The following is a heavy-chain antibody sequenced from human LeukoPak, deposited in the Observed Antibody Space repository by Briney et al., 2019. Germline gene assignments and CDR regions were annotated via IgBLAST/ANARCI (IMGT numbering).Heavy chain of an antibody. CDR2: IKQDGSEK. D-gene: IGHD6-19*01. J-gene: IGHJ6*02. CDR3: ARDLDSSGWCGYYYYYYGMDV. Sequence: GGSLRLSCAASGFTFSSYWMSWVRQAPGKGLEWVANIKQDGSEKYYVDSVKGRFTISRDNAKNSLYLQMNSLRAEDTAVYYCARDLDSSGWCGYYYYYYGMDVWGQGTTVTVSS. CDR1: GFTFSSYW. V-gene: IGHV3-7*01.